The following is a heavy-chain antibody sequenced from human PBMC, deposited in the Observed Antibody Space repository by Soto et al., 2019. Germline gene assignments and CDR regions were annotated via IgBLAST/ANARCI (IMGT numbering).Heavy chain of an antibody. CDR2: ISPYNGNT. Sequence: QGQLVQSGAEVTKPGASVKVSCKTAGYTFSSYDIGWVRQAPGQGLEWMGWISPYNGNTNYAQTFQGRVTMTTDISTTTDSMALRRLRSDDTAVYYCAIEDMYYGMDVWGQGITVTVSS. V-gene: IGHV1-18*01. D-gene: IGHD2-15*01. J-gene: IGHJ6*02. CDR1: GYTFSSYD. CDR3: AIEDMYYGMDV.